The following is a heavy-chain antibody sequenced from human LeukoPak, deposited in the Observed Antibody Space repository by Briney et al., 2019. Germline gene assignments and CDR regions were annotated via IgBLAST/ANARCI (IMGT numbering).Heavy chain of an antibody. CDR2: IYHSGST. CDR1: GGSISSGGYS. V-gene: IGHV4-30-2*01. D-gene: IGHD6-13*01. CDR3: AREAAAGTFDY. J-gene: IGHJ4*02. Sequence: SETLSLTCAVSGGSISSGGYSWSWIRQPPGKGLEWIGYIYHSGSTYYNPSLKSRVTISVDRSKNQLSLKLSSVTAADTAVYYCAREAAAGTFDYWGQGTLVTVSS.